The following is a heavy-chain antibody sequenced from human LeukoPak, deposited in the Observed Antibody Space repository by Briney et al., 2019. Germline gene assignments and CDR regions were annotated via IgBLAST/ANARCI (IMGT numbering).Heavy chain of an antibody. V-gene: IGHV4-34*01. CDR1: GGSISSYY. J-gene: IGHJ4*02. CDR3: ARAGGTYYYDSSGYYRLRFDY. D-gene: IGHD3-22*01. Sequence: SETLPLTCTVSGGSISSYYWSWIRQPPGKGLEWIGEINHSGSTNYNPSLKSRVTISVDTSKNQFSLKLSSVTAADTAVYYCARAGGTYYYDSSGYYRLRFDYWGQGTLVTVSS. CDR2: INHSGST.